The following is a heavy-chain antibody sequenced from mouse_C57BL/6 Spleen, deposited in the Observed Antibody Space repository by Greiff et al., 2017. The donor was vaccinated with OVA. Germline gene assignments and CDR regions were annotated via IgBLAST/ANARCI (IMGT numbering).Heavy chain of an antibody. CDR2: IRLKSDNYAT. J-gene: IGHJ2*01. CDR1: GFTFSNYW. CDR3: TGGYAPYYFDY. V-gene: IGHV6-3*01. Sequence: EVNLVESGGGLVQPGGSMKLSCVASGFTFSNYWMNWVRQSPEKGLEWVAQIRLKSDNYATHYAESVKGRFTISRDDSKSSVYLQMNNLRAEDTGIYYCTGGYAPYYFDYWGQGTTLTVSS. D-gene: IGHD2-2*01.